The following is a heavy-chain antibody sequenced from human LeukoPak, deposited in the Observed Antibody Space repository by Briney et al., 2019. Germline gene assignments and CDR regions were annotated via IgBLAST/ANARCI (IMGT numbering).Heavy chain of an antibody. Sequence: GGSLRLSCAASGFTFSSYAMHWVRQAPGKGLEWVAVISYDGSNKYYADSAKGRFTISRDNSKNTLYLQMNSLRAEDTAVYYCARMGVVPAATIDYWGQGTLVTVSS. CDR2: ISYDGSNK. CDR1: GFTFSSYA. J-gene: IGHJ4*02. D-gene: IGHD2-2*01. CDR3: ARMGVVPAATIDY. V-gene: IGHV3-30-3*01.